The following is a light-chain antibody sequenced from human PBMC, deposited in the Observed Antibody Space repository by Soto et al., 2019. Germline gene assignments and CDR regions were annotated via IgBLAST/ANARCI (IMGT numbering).Light chain of an antibody. Sequence: QSVLTQPPSVSGAPGQRVTISCTGSSSNIGAGYDVHWYQQLPGTAPKLLIYDNSNRPSGVPDRFSGSKSATTASLAITGLQADGEADYYCWCYDSSLSASVFGTGTKVTVL. CDR1: SSNIGAGYD. CDR2: DNS. J-gene: IGLJ1*01. CDR3: WCYDSSLSASV. V-gene: IGLV1-40*01.